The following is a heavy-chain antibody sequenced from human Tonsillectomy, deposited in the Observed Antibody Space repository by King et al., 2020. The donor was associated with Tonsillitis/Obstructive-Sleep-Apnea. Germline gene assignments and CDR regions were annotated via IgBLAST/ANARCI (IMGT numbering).Heavy chain of an antibody. CDR1: GYSFTSYW. D-gene: IGHD6-6*01. V-gene: IGHV5-51*01. CDR3: ASGPGMAAHQY. Sequence: QLVQSGAEVKKPGESLKISCKGSGYSFTSYWSGWVRQMPGKGMDWMGIIYPGDSDTRYSPSFRGQVTLSADKSISTAYLQWSSLTPSDTAMYYCASGPGMAAHQYWGQGTLVTVSS. CDR2: IYPGDSDT. J-gene: IGHJ4*02.